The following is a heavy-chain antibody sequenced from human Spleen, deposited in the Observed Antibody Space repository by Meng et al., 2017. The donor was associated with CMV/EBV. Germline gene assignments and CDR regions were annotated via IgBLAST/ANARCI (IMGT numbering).Heavy chain of an antibody. J-gene: IGHJ4*02. V-gene: IGHV3-21*01. CDR3: ARGADLLLWFGESPQDY. CDR1: GFTFSSYS. CDR2: ISSSSSYI. D-gene: IGHD3-10*01. Sequence: GGSLRLSCAASGFTFSSYSMNWVRQAPGKGLEWVSSISSSSSYIYYADSVKGRFTISRDNAKNSLYLQMNSLRAEDTAIYYCARGADLLLWFGESPQDYWGQGTLVTVSS.